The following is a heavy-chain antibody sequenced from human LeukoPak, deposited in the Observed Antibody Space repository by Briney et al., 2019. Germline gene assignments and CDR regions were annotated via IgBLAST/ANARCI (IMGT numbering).Heavy chain of an antibody. CDR3: ARYVSITIFGGGDYYMDV. D-gene: IGHD3-3*01. V-gene: IGHV1-18*01. CDR2: ISAYNGNT. CDR1: GYTFTSYG. J-gene: IGHJ6*03. Sequence: ASVKVSCKASGYTFTSYGISWVRQAPGQGLEWMGWISAYNGNTNYAQKLQGRVTMTTDTSTSTAYMELRSLRPDDTAVYYCARYVSITIFGGGDYYMDVWGKGTTVTVSS.